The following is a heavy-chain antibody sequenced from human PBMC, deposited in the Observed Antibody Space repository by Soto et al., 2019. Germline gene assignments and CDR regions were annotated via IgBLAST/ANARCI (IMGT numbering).Heavy chain of an antibody. CDR2: ISSSSSTI. D-gene: IGHD3-10*01. CDR1: GFTFSSYS. Sequence: EVQLVESGGGLVQPGGSLRLSCAASGFTFSSYSMNWVRQAPGKGLEWVSYISSSSSTIYYADSVKGRFTISRDNANNSLYLQMNSLRAEDTAVYYCARDLPVLLWFGELFDAFDIWGQGTMVTVSS. J-gene: IGHJ3*02. V-gene: IGHV3-48*01. CDR3: ARDLPVLLWFGELFDAFDI.